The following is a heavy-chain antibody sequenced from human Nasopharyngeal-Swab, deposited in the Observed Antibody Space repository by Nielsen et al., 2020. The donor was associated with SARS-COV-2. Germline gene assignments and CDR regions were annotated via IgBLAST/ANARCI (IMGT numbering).Heavy chain of an antibody. CDR3: TRDEVLTVATNY. Sequence: GESLKISCTASGFTFGDYAMSWVRQAPGKGLEWVGFIRSKAYGGTTEYAASVKGRFTISRDDSKSIAYLQMNSLKTEDTAVYYYTRDEVLTVATNYWGQGTLVTVSS. D-gene: IGHD5-12*01. CDR1: GFTFGDYA. J-gene: IGHJ4*02. CDR2: IRSKAYGGTT. V-gene: IGHV3-49*04.